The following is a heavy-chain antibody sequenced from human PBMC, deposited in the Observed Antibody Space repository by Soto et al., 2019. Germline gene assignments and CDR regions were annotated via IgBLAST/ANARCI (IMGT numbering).Heavy chain of an antibody. CDR1: GFTFSSYG. D-gene: IGHD2-15*01. CDR3: ANASNGGILGYCSGGTCYFYYMDV. Sequence: GGSLRLSCVASGFTFSSYGMHWVRQAPGKGLEWVAVISYDGNNKYYADSVKGRFTISRDNSKNTLYLQMNSLRAKDTAVYYCANASNGGILGYCSGGTCYFYYMDVWGKGTTVTVSS. V-gene: IGHV3-30*18. J-gene: IGHJ6*03. CDR2: ISYDGNNK.